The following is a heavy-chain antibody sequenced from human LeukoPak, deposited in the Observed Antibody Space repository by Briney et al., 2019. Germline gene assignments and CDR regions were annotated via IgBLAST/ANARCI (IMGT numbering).Heavy chain of an antibody. Sequence: SETLSLTCTVSGGSISSGSYNWNWIRQPAGKGLEWIGRIYTSGSTNYNPSLKSRVTISVDTSKNQLSLKLSSVTAADTAVYYCATDNYYYYGMDVWGQGTTVTVSS. CDR3: ATDNYYYYGMDV. CDR2: IYTSGST. CDR1: GGSISSGSYN. J-gene: IGHJ6*02. V-gene: IGHV4-61*02.